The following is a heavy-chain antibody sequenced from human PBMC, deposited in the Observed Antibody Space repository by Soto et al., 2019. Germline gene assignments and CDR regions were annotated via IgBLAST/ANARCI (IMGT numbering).Heavy chain of an antibody. Sequence: GSLRLSCAASGFTFSSYAMHWVRQAPGKGLEWVAVISYDGSNKYYADSVKGRFTISRDNSKNTLYLQMNSLRAEDTAVYYCARHILTGYYIAPSFDYWGQGTLVTVSS. D-gene: IGHD3-9*01. V-gene: IGHV3-30-3*01. CDR2: ISYDGSNK. CDR1: GFTFSSYA. J-gene: IGHJ4*02. CDR3: ARHILTGYYIAPSFDY.